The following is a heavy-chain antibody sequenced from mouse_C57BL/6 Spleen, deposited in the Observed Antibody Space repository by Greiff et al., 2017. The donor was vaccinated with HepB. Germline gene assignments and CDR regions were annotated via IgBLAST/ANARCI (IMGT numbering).Heavy chain of an antibody. D-gene: IGHD2-1*01. J-gene: IGHJ1*03. CDR1: GISITTGNYR. CDR2: IYYSGTI. V-gene: IGHV3-5*01. Sequence: EVKLMESGPGLVKPSQTVFLTCTVTGISITTGNYRWSWNRQFPGNKLEWIGYIYYSGTITYNPSLTSRTTITRDTPKNQFFLEMNSLTAEDTATYYCARCNSGYFDVWGTGTTVTVSS. CDR3: ARCNSGYFDV.